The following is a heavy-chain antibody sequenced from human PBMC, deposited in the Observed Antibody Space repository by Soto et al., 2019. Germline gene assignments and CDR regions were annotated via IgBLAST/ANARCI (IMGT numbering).Heavy chain of an antibody. D-gene: IGHD2-15*01. CDR3: ARKYCTGGSCYFDY. J-gene: IGHJ4*02. Sequence: SQTLSLTCAISGDSVSSNSAAWNWIRQSPSRGLEWLGRTYYRSKWYNDYTVSVKSRITINPDPSKNQFSLQLNSVTPEDTAVYYCARKYCTGGSCYFDYWGQGTLVTVSS. V-gene: IGHV6-1*01. CDR2: TYYRSKWYN. CDR1: GDSVSSNSAA.